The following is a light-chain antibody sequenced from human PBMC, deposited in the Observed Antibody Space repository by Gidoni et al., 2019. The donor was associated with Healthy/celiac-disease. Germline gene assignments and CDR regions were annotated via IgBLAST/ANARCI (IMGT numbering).Light chain of an antibody. J-gene: IGKJ2*01. CDR3: MQALQTPLA. CDR1: QSLLHSNGYNY. CDR2: LGS. Sequence: DIMMTQSPLSLPVTPGEPASISCRSSQSLLHSNGYNYLDWYLQKPGQSPQLLIYLGSNRASGVPDRFSGSGSGTDFTLKISRVEGEDVGVYYCMQALQTPLAFGQGTKLEIK. V-gene: IGKV2-28*01.